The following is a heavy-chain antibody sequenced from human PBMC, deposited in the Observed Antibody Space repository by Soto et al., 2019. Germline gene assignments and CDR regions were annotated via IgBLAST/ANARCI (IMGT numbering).Heavy chain of an antibody. CDR1: GFTFSSYS. Sequence: EVQLVESGGGLVKPGGSLRLSCAASGFTFSSYSMNWVRQAPGKGLEWVSSISSSSSYIYYADSVKGRFTISRDNAKNSLYLQMNSLSAEYTAVYDGAIHPGDSSGYWYDFDYWGQGTLVTVSS. CDR3: AIHPGDSSGYWYDFDY. J-gene: IGHJ4*02. CDR2: ISSSSSYI. V-gene: IGHV3-21*01. D-gene: IGHD3-22*01.